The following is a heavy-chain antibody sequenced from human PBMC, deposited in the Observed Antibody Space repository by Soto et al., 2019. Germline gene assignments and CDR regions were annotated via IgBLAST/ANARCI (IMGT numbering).Heavy chain of an antibody. CDR1: GGSFSDYF. J-gene: IGHJ6*02. Sequence: QVQLQQWGAGLLKPSETLSLTCAICGGSFSDYFWTWIRQPPGKGLEWIGEINHRGTTKYNPDLKRRVSISLDTSKKQFSLRLTSVTAADTAVYFCARGHRAVTQGGGKFYYYVYGMDVWGQGTTVTVSS. CDR2: INHRGTT. CDR3: ARGHRAVTQGGGKFYYYVYGMDV. V-gene: IGHV4-34*02. D-gene: IGHD4-17*01.